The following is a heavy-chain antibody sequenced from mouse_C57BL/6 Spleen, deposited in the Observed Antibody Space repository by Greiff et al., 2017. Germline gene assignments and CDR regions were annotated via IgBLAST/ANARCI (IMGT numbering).Heavy chain of an antibody. CDR1: GYAFTDYY. CDR2: IIPNNGGT. CDR3: ARQFITTVVAYYFDD. V-gene: IGHV1-26*01. D-gene: IGHD1-1*01. Sequence: VMLLHSGPVLVKPGASLQISCKASGYAFTDYYMTWVQQSHGKSLPWIGDIIPNNGGTSYNQKFKGQDTLSVDKSTSTAYMELRSLTSEDSAFYYWARQFITTVVAYYFDDGGKGTTLTVAS. J-gene: IGHJ2*01.